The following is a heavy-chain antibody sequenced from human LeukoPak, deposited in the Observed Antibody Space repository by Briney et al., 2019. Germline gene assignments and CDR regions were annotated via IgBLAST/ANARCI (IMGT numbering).Heavy chain of an antibody. V-gene: IGHV1-18*01. D-gene: IGHD3-22*01. CDR3: ARDDYDISGYPIEG. J-gene: IGHJ4*02. CDR1: GYTFTSYG. CDR2: ISAYNGNT. Sequence: ASVKVSCKASGYTFTSYGISWVRQAPGQGLEWMGWISAYNGNTNYAQKLQGRVTMTTDTSTSTAYMELRSLRSDDTAVYYCARDDYDISGYPIEGWGQGTLVTVSS.